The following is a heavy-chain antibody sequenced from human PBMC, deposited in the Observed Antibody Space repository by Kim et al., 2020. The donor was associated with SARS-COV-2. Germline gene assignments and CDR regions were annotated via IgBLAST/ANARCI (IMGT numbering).Heavy chain of an antibody. D-gene: IGHD6-19*01. CDR1: GYFFNTYD. V-gene: IGHV1-8*01. CDR2: VTPSTGNT. J-gene: IGHJ5*01. CDR3: ARTTNGWPNWFDF. Sequence: ASVKVSCKASGYFFNTYDINWVRQAPGQGLEWLGWVTPSTGNTGYAQKFQGRVTVTRDTSIRTAYMELSNLRSEDTAVYYCARTTNGWPNWFDFWGLGTLVTVSS.